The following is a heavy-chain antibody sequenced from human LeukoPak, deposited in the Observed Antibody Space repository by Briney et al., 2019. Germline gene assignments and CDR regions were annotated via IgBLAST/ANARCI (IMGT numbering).Heavy chain of an antibody. CDR2: LYTSGST. CDR3: ARVSPNGIDY. V-gene: IGHV4-61*02. D-gene: IGHD2-8*01. J-gene: IGHJ4*02. CDR1: GGSISSGNYY. Sequence: SETLSLTCTVSGGSISSGNYYWSWIRQPAGKGLEWIGRLYTSGSTNYNPSLKSRVTISVDTSKNQFSLKLSSMTAADTAVYYCARVSPNGIDYWGQGTLVTVSS.